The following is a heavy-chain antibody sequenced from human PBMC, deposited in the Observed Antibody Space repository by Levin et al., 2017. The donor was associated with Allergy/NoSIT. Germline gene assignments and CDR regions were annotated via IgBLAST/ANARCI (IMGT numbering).Heavy chain of an antibody. CDR3: ARGPACDSCYVATWYFDL. V-gene: IGHV4-34*01. D-gene: IGHD2-2*01. CDR2: INHSGST. J-gene: IGHJ2*01. CDR1: GGSFSGYY. Sequence: SETLSLTCAVYGGSFSGYYWNWIRQPPGKGLEWIGEINHSGSTNYNPSLKSRVTILVDKSKNQVSLKLSSVTAADTAVYYCARGPACDSCYVATWYFDLWGRGSPVTVSS.